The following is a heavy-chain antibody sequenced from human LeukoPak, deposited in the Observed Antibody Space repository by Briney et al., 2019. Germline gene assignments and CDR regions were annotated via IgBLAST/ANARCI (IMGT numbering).Heavy chain of an antibody. Sequence: SETLSLTCSVSGRSFNTHYWSWIRQPAGKGLEWIGRIHTSGSADYSPSLQSRVTISVDMSKKEFSLKLTSVTAADTAVYYCARDIVYLIDEDYGWGQGILVTVSS. CDR1: GRSFNTHY. V-gene: IGHV4-4*07. J-gene: IGHJ4*02. CDR2: IHTSGSA. D-gene: IGHD4-17*01. CDR3: ARDIVYLIDEDYG.